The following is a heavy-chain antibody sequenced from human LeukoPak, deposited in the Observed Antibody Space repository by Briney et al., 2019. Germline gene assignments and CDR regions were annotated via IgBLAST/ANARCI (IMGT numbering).Heavy chain of an antibody. CDR2: ISRNGNYI. Sequence: PGGSLTLSCSASGVPFNTYVMHWLRAAPGKGLEGIASISRNGNYIYYAHSLKGRFTVSRDNANNPLYVQMISLRAEDTAVYYCAREYSYGYLDYWGQGTLVTVSS. CDR1: GVPFNTYV. V-gene: IGHV3-21*01. D-gene: IGHD5-18*01. J-gene: IGHJ4*02. CDR3: AREYSYGYLDY.